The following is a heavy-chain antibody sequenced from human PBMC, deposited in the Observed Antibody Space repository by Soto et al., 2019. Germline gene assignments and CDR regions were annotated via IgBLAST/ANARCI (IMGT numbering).Heavy chain of an antibody. V-gene: IGHV3-23*01. J-gene: IGHJ4*02. CDR2: ISGSGGST. CDR1: GFTFSSYA. CDR3: ASEFYYDYIWGSYRYFDY. Sequence: GGSLRLSCAASGFTFSSYAMSWVRQAPGKGLEWVSAISGSGGSTYYADSVKGRFTISRDNSKNTLYLQMNSLRAEDTAVYYCASEFYYDYIWGSYRYFDYWGQGTLGTVSS. D-gene: IGHD3-16*02.